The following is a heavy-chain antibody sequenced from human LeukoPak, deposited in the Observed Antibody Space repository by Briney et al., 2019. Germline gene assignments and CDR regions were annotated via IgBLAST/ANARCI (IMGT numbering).Heavy chain of an antibody. D-gene: IGHD2-2*01. CDR1: GFTVSSNY. V-gene: IGHV3-66*01. J-gene: IGHJ5*02. CDR3: ARDDYQPHYGNWFDP. Sequence: GGSLRLSCSASGFTVSSNYMSWVRQTPGKGLEWVSVIYTGGSTYYADSVKGSFTISRDNSKNTLYLQMNSLRAEDTAVYYCARDDYQPHYGNWFDPWGQGTLVTVSS. CDR2: IYTGGST.